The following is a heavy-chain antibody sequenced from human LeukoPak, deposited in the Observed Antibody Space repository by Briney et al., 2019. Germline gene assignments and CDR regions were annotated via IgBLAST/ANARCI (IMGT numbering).Heavy chain of an antibody. D-gene: IGHD3-10*01. V-gene: IGHV1-18*01. Sequence: ASVKVSCTASGYTFTSYGISWVRQAPGQGLEWMGWISAYNGNTNYAQKLQGRVTMTTDTSTSTAYMELRSLRSDDTAVYYCARVAPDLWFGEEWGQGTLVTVSS. CDR3: ARVAPDLWFGEE. CDR1: GYTFTSYG. J-gene: IGHJ4*02. CDR2: ISAYNGNT.